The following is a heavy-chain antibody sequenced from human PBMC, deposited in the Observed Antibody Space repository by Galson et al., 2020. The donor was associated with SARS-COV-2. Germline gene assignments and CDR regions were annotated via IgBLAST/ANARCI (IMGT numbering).Heavy chain of an antibody. D-gene: IGHD3-16*02. CDR2: ISGYNGNT. CDR3: AGNIITVGGIIVKPPYYFDS. J-gene: IGHJ4*02. CDR1: GYTFSSYD. V-gene: IGHV1-18*04. Sequence: ASVKVSCKASGYTFSSYDISWVRQAPGQGLEWMGWISGYNGNTKYAQKVQGRVTMTTDTSTSTAYMELTSLRSDDTAVYYCAGNIITVGGIIVKPPYYFDSWGQGTLVTVSS.